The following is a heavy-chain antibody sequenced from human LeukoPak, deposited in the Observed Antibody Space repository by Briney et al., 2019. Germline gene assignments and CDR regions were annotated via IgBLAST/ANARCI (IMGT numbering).Heavy chain of an antibody. CDR2: IYPGDSDT. J-gene: IGHJ6*03. V-gene: IGHV5-51*01. CDR1: GYSFASYW. CDR3: ARLGYSYGDDYYYYYYMDV. D-gene: IGHD5-18*01. Sequence: GESLKISCKGSGYSFASYWIGWVRQMPGKGLEWIGIIYPGDSDTRYSPSFQGQVTISADKSISTAYLQWSSLKASDTAMYYCARLGYSYGDDYYYYYYMDVWGKRTTVTVSS.